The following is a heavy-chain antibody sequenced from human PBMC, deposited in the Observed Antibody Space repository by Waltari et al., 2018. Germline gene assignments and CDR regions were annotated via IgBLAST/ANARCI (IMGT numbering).Heavy chain of an antibody. V-gene: IGHV4-38-2*01. CDR2: VYHDGTT. CDR1: GYALNSGFY. J-gene: IGHJ4*02. D-gene: IGHD2-2*03. Sequence: QLQESGPGLVKPSETLSLTCAVSGYALNSGFYWGWIRQPPGKGLEWVATVYHDGTTLYNPSLNSRATTSMDTSRNQFSLKLRSVTAADTAVYFCSRQVLGYCTSAACRRLESWGQGTLVTVSS. CDR3: SRQVLGYCTSAACRRLES.